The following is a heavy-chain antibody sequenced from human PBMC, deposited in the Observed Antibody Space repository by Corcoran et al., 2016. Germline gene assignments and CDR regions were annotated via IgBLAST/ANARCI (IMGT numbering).Heavy chain of an antibody. CDR3: TTEITIFGVVIAN. D-gene: IGHD3-3*01. CDR1: GLTFSNAW. Sequence: EVQLVESGGGLVKPGGSLRLSCEASGLTFSNAWMNWVRQAPGKGLEWVGRIKSKTDGGTTDYAAPVKGRFTISRDDSKNTLYLQMNSLKTEDTAVYYCTTEITIFGVVIANWGQGTLVTVSS. V-gene: IGHV3-15*07. CDR2: IKSKTDGGTT. J-gene: IGHJ4*02.